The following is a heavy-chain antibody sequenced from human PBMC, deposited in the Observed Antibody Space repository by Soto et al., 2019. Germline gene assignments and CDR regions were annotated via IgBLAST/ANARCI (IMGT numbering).Heavy chain of an antibody. V-gene: IGHV1-18*01. J-gene: IGHJ5*02. Sequence: QVHLVQSGVEVKPPGASVKVSCQTSGYTFFTYDISWVRQAPGQGLEWMGWISTYSGDTKYAQKFQGRVTMTTETATTTAYLELRSLRSDDTAVYYCARHHGPTTSENGFDPWGQGTLVTVSS. CDR1: GYTFFTYD. D-gene: IGHD5-12*01. CDR3: ARHHGPTTSENGFDP. CDR2: ISTYSGDT.